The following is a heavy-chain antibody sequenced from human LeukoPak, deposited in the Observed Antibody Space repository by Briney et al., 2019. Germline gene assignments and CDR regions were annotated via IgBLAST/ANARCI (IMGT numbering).Heavy chain of an antibody. J-gene: IGHJ4*02. CDR1: GGSFSGYY. CDR3: ASFGRGTSFDY. CDR2: INHSGST. D-gene: IGHD3-10*01. V-gene: IGHV4-34*01. Sequence: PSEILSLTCAVYGGSFSGYYWSWIRQPPGKGLEWIGEINHSGSTNYNPSLKSRVTISVDTSKNQFSLKLSSVTAADTAVYYCASFGRGTSFDYWGQGTLVTVSS.